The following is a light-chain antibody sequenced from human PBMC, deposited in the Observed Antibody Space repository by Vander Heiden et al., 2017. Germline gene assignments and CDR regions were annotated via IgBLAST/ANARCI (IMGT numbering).Light chain of an antibody. Sequence: QSVLTPPLSVSEAPKQRVTISCSGSNSNVGNNVVNWYQHLPGKAPKLLIYNDDLLTSGVSDRFSGSRYGASASLAISGLQAEDEGDYYCASWDDSLNAVVFGGGTKLAVL. J-gene: IGLJ2*01. CDR1: NSNVGNNV. CDR3: ASWDDSLNAVV. CDR2: NDD. V-gene: IGLV1-36*01.